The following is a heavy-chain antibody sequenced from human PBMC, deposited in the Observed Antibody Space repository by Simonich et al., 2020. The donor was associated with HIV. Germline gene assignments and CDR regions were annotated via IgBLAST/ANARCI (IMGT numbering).Heavy chain of an antibody. CDR2: INHSGIT. V-gene: IGHV4-34*01. CDR3: ARRDRQLILYFDY. D-gene: IGHD2-15*01. Sequence: QVQLQPWGAGLLKPSETLSLTSAVYGGSVSDYYWSWIRPPPGKGLEWIWEINHSGITNYKSSLNSRATISVDKSKNQFSLKLSSVTAADTAIYYCARRDRQLILYFDYWGQGNLVTVSS. CDR1: GGSVSDYY. J-gene: IGHJ4*02.